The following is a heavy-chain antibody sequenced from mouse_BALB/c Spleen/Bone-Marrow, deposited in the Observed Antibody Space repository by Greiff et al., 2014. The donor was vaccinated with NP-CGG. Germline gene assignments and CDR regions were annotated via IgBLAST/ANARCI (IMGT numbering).Heavy chain of an antibody. V-gene: IGHV5-9-3*01. CDR1: GFTFSSYA. Sequence: DVHLVESGGGLVKPGGSLKLSCAASGFTFSSYAMSWVRQTPEKRLEWVATISSGGSYTYYPDSVKGRFTISRDNAKNTLYLQMSSLRSEDTAMYYCARRYDGTMDYWGQGTSVTVSS. CDR2: ISSGGSYT. J-gene: IGHJ4*01. D-gene: IGHD2-14*01. CDR3: ARRYDGTMDY.